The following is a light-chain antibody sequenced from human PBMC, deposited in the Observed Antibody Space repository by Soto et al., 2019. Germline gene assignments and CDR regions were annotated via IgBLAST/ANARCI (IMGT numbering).Light chain of an antibody. Sequence: DIEMTQSPSTLSASVGDRVTITCRASQTIRRWLAWYQQRPGKAPKVLIYDAAPLESGVPRRCSGSGSETEFTLTISSLQPEDSATCYCQPYNSDPWTFGQGTKVQIK. V-gene: IGKV1-5*01. J-gene: IGKJ1*01. CDR1: QTIRRW. CDR2: DAA. CDR3: QPYNSDPWT.